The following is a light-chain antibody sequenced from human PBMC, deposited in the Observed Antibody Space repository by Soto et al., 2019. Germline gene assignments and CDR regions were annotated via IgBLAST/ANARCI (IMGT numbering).Light chain of an antibody. CDR1: QTISSW. V-gene: IGKV1-5*01. J-gene: IGKJ5*01. CDR2: GAS. Sequence: DIQITQSPSTLSGSVGDRVTITFRASQTISSWLAWYQQKPGKAPKLLIYGASTRATGIPARFSGSGSGTEFTLTISSLQSEDFAVYYCQQYNNWPPITFGQGTRLEIK. CDR3: QQYNNWPPIT.